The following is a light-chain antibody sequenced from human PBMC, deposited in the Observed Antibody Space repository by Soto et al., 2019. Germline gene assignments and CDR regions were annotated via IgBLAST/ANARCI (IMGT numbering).Light chain of an antibody. CDR2: DAS. CDR1: QSVSNY. V-gene: IGKV3-11*01. J-gene: IGKJ3*01. CDR3: QQRAKWPPFT. Sequence: EIVLTQSPATLSLSPGERATLSCRASQSVSNYLAWYQQKPGQAPRLLTYDASNRASGIPARFSGSGSGTDFTLTISSLEPEDFAVYFCQQRAKWPPFTFGPGTKVGIK.